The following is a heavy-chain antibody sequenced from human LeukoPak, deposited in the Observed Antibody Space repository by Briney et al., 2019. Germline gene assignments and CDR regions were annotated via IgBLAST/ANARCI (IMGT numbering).Heavy chain of an antibody. CDR1: GGSISSYY. CDR2: IYYSGST. CDR3: ARGLYYYYGMDV. J-gene: IGHJ6*02. Sequence: SETLSLTCTVSGGSISSYYWSWIRQPQGRGLEWIGYIYYSGSTTYNPSLKSRVTISVDTSKNQFSLKLTSVTAADTAVYYCARGLYYYYGMDVWGQGTTVTVSS. V-gene: IGHV4-59*13.